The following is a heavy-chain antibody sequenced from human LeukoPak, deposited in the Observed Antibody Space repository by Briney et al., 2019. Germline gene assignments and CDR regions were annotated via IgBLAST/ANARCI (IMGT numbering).Heavy chain of an antibody. CDR1: GGSISSYY. CDR2: IYTSGST. D-gene: IGHD3-3*01. J-gene: IGHJ6*03. V-gene: IGHV4-4*07. CDR3: ARAVTIFGVVHMDV. Sequence: SETLSLTCTVSGGSISSYYWSWIRQPAGRGLEWIGRIYTSGSTNYNPSLKSRVTMSVDTSKNQLSLMLSSVPAADTAVYYCARAVTIFGVVHMDVWGKGTTVTVSS.